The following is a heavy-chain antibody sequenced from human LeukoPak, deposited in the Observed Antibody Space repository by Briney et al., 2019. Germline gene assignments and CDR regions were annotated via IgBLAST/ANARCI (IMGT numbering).Heavy chain of an antibody. J-gene: IGHJ5*02. CDR1: GYTFTSYG. V-gene: IGHV1-18*01. CDR3: ARGKGDGYIYFWFDP. Sequence: ASVKVSCKASGYTFTSYGISWVRQAPGQGLEWMGWISAYNGNTNYAQKLQGRVTLTTDTSTSTAYMELRSLRSDDTAVYYCARGKGDGYIYFWFDPWGQGTLVTVSS. D-gene: IGHD5-24*01. CDR2: ISAYNGNT.